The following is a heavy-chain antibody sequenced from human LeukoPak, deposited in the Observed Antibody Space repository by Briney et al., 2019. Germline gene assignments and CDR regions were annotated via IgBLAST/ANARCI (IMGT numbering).Heavy chain of an antibody. CDR3: ARGSRLTGTFDI. V-gene: IGHV4-34*01. J-gene: IGHJ3*02. CDR1: GGSFSGYY. D-gene: IGHD3-9*01. CDR2: INHSGST. Sequence: PSETLSLTCALYGGSFSGYYWTWICQPPGKGLEWIGEINHSGSTNYSPSLKSRVTISLDRSKNQFSLKLTSVTAADTAVYYCARGSRLTGTFDIWGQGTMVTVSS.